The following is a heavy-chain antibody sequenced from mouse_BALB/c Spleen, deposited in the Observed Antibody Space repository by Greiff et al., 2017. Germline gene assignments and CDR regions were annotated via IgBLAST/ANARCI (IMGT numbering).Heavy chain of an antibody. CDR1: GFTFSSFG. CDR2: ISSGSTI. V-gene: IGHV5-17*02. D-gene: IGHD1-1*01. CDR3: ARRGSSPYYAMDY. J-gene: IGHJ4*01. Sequence: EVQVVESGGGLVQPGGSRKLSCAASGFTFSSFGMHWVRQAPEKGLEWVAYISSGSTIYYADTVKGRFTISRDNPKNTLFLQMTSLRSEDTAMYYCARRGSSPYYAMDYWGQGTSVTVSS.